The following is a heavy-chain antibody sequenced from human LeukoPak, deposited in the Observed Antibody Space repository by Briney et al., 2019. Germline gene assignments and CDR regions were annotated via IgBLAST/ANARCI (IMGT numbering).Heavy chain of an antibody. V-gene: IGHV4-39*02. J-gene: IGHJ5*02. D-gene: IGHD1-20*01. CDR2: IYYSGST. CDR1: GGSISSSSYY. CDR3: AREKITGSPAWFDP. Sequence: SETLSLTCTVSGGSISSSSYYWGWIRQPPGKGLEWIGSIYYSGSTYYNPSLKSRVTISVDTSKNQFSLKLSSVTAADTAVYYCAREKITGSPAWFDPWGQGTLVTVSS.